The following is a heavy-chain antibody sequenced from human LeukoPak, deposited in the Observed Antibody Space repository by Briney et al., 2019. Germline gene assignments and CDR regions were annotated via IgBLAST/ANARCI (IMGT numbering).Heavy chain of an antibody. D-gene: IGHD3-10*02. CDR1: GFTFSSYS. CDR2: ISSSSSYI. Sequence: RRSLRLSCAASGFTFSSYSMNWVRQAPGKGLEWVSSISSSSSYIYYADSVKGRFTISRDNAKNSLYLQMNSLRAEDTAVYYCAELGITMIGGVWGKGTTVTISS. CDR3: AELGITMIGGV. J-gene: IGHJ6*04. V-gene: IGHV3-21*01.